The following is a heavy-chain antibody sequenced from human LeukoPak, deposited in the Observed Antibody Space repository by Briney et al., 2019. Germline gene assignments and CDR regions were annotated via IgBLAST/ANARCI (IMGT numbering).Heavy chain of an antibody. CDR3: ARDVSYNSLDS. CDR1: GFTFSNAW. CDR2: IWYDGSKK. D-gene: IGHD6-13*01. V-gene: IGHV3-33*08. J-gene: IGHJ4*02. Sequence: GGSLRLSCAASGFTFSNAWMTWVRQAPGKGLEWVAVIWYDGSKKYYADSVKGRSTISRDNSKNTLYLEMNSLRAEDTAVYYCARDVSYNSLDSWGQGTLVTVSS.